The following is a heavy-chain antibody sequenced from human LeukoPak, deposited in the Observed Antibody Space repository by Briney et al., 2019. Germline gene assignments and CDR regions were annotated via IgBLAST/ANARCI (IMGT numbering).Heavy chain of an antibody. J-gene: IGHJ5*02. D-gene: IGHD6-13*01. CDR1: GGSISSYY. CDR3: ARDRSGSWYRWFDP. Sequence: SETLSLTCTVSGGSISSYYWSWIRQPAGKGLEWIGRIYTSGSTNYNPSLKSRVTISVDTSKNQFSLKLSSVTAADTAVYYCARDRSGSWYRWFDPWGQGTLVTVSS. CDR2: IYTSGST. V-gene: IGHV4-4*07.